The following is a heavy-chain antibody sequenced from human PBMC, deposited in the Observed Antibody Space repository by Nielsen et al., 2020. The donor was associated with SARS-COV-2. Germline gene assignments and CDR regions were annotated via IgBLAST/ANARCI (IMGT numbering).Heavy chain of an antibody. CDR2: IDHSDSYT. CDR3: ARPHMVRGVISEAAFDI. CDR1: GYSFTSYW. J-gene: IGHJ3*02. D-gene: IGHD3-10*01. Sequence: GESLKISCKGSGYSFTSYWISWVRQMPGKGLEWMGRIDHSDSYTNYSPSFQGHVTISADKSISTAYLQCSSLKASDTAMYYCARPHMVRGVISEAAFDIWGQGTMVTVSS. V-gene: IGHV5-10-1*01.